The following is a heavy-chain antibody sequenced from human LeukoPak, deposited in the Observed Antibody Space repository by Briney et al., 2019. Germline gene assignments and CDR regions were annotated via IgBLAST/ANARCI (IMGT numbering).Heavy chain of an antibody. CDR2: ISSSGSTI. V-gene: IGHV3-11*04. D-gene: IGHD3-16*01. J-gene: IGHJ4*02. CDR1: GFTFSDYY. CDR3: ARARSYYDYVWGSSPGDY. Sequence: GGSLRLSCAASGFTFSDYYMSWIRQAPGKGLEWVSYISSSGSTIYYADSVKGRFTISRDNAKNSLYLQMNSLRAEDTAVYYCARARSYYDYVWGSSPGDYWGQGTLVTVSS.